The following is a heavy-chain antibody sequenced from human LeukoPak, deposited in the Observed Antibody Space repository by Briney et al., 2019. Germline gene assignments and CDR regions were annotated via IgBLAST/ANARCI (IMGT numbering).Heavy chain of an antibody. D-gene: IGHD5-24*01. V-gene: IGHV3-74*01. CDR3: TRGEPDMATDY. Sequence: GGSLRLSCAASGFIFSSHGTHWVRQAPGKGLVWVSRINTDGGSTRYADSVKGRITISRDNAKNTLYLQMNSLRAEDTAVYYCTRGEPDMATDYWGQGTLVTVSS. CDR2: INTDGGST. CDR1: GFIFSSHG. J-gene: IGHJ4*02.